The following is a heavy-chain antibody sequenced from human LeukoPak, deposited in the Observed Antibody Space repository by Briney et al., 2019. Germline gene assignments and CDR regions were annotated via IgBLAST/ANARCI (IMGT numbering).Heavy chain of an antibody. J-gene: IGHJ4*02. V-gene: IGHV1-58*01. CDR1: GFTFTSSA. CDR2: IVVGSGNT. D-gene: IGHD5-18*01. CDR3: AIGVDTAMEYYFDY. Sequence: SVKVSCKASGFTFTSSAVQWVRQARGQRLEWIGWIVVGSGNTNYAQKFQERVTITRDMSTSTAYMELSSLRSEDTAVYYCAIGVDTAMEYYFDYWGQGTLVTVSS.